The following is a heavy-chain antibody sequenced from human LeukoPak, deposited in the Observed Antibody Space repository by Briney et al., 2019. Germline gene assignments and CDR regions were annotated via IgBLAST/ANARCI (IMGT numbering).Heavy chain of an antibody. CDR3: RGDYESNYYYYMDV. CDR1: GFTFSDSA. Sequence: GGSLRLSCAASGFTFSDSAMHWVRQASGKGLEWVGHIRSKANSYATAYAASVEGRFTISRDDSKNTAYLQMNSLKTEDTAVYYCRGDYESNYYYYMDVWGKGTTVTVSS. J-gene: IGHJ6*03. V-gene: IGHV3-73*01. CDR2: IRSKANSYAT. D-gene: IGHD4-17*01.